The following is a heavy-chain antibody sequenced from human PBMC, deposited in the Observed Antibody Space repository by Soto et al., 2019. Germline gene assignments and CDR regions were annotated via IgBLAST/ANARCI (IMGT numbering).Heavy chain of an antibody. CDR3: ARGYGSGSWDY. D-gene: IGHD3-10*01. V-gene: IGHV3-33*01. Sequence: QVQLVESGGGVVQPGRSLRLSCAASGFTFSSYGMHWVRQAPGKGLEWVAVIWYDGSNKYYADSVKGRFTISRDNSKNTLYLKMNSLRAEDTAVYYCARGYGSGSWDYWGQGTLVTVSS. CDR1: GFTFSSYG. CDR2: IWYDGSNK. J-gene: IGHJ4*02.